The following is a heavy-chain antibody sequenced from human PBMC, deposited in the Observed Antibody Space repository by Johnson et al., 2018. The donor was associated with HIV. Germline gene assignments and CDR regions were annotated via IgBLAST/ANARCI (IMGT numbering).Heavy chain of an antibody. CDR3: AIGRGEFPRHAFDI. CDR1: GFTFSNYG. Sequence: QVQLVESGGGVVQPGRSLRLSCAASGFTFSNYGMHWVRQAPGKGLEWVAVITFEGSDKYYADSVKGRVTISRDDSKNTLYLHMNSLRADDTAVYYCAIGRGEFPRHAFDIWGQRTMVTVSS. D-gene: IGHD3-10*01. J-gene: IGHJ3*02. CDR2: ITFEGSDK. V-gene: IGHV3-30*03.